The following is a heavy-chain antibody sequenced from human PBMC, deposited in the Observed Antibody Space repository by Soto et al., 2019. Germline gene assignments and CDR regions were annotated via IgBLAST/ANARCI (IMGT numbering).Heavy chain of an antibody. Sequence: SETLSLTCTVSGGSISSSSYYWGWIRQPPGKGLEWIGSIYYSGSTYYNPSLKSRVTISVDTSKNQFSLKLSSVTAADTAVYYCERAGAVVDTITNWSDPWGQGTLVTVSS. CDR3: ERAGAVVDTITNWSDP. D-gene: IGHD5-12*01. CDR2: IYYSGST. V-gene: IGHV4-39*01. CDR1: GGSISSSSYY. J-gene: IGHJ5*02.